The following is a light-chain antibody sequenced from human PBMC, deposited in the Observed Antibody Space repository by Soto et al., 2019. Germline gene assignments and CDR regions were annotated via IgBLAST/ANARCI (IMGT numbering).Light chain of an antibody. CDR3: QQYGDSPLT. J-gene: IGKJ4*01. Sequence: DIQMPQSPSSLSASVGDRVTITCRASQSISSYSNWYQQKPGKAPKLLIYAASSLQSGVPSRFSGSGSGTEFTLTIGSLQPDDFALYYCQQYGDSPLTFGGGTKVDIK. CDR2: AAS. V-gene: IGKV1-39*01. CDR1: QSISSY.